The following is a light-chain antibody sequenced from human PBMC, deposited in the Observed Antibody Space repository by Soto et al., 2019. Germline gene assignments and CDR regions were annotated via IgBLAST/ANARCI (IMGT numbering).Light chain of an antibody. J-gene: IGKJ5*01. CDR2: DTS. CDR1: QSLTNSF. Sequence: EFVLTQSPGTPSLSPGERATLSCRASQSLTNSFMAWYQQKPGQAPRLLIYDTSSRASGIPDRFSGSGSGTDFTLTISRLETEDFAVSYCQQYGTSEIIFGQGTRLEIK. V-gene: IGKV3-20*01. CDR3: QQYGTSEII.